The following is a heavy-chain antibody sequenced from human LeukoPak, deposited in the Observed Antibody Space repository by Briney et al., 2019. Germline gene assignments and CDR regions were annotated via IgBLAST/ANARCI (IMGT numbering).Heavy chain of an antibody. CDR3: ARDLGSSWFETLDY. V-gene: IGHV4-4*02. D-gene: IGHD6-13*01. Sequence: SGTLSLTCAVSGGSISSSAWWSWVRQPPGKGLEWIGEVYHSGSINYNSFLKSRVTISVDKSKNQFSLKLTSATAADTAVYYCARDLGSSWFETLDYWGQGILVIVSS. CDR2: VYHSGSI. CDR1: GGSISSSAW. J-gene: IGHJ4*02.